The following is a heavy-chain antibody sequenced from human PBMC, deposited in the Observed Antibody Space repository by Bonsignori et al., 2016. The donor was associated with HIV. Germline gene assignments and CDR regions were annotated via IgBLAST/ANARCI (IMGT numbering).Heavy chain of an antibody. Sequence: SETLSLTCTVSGGSISSYYWSWIRQPPGKGLEWIGFVYYSGTTNYNPSLKSRVTISVDTSKNQFSLKLSSVTAADTAVYYCARGPGAIGYYYYYMDVWGKGTTVTVSS. J-gene: IGHJ6*03. CDR3: ARGPGAIGYYYYYMDV. CDR2: VYYSGTT. V-gene: IGHV4-59*01. D-gene: IGHD2-2*02. CDR1: GGSISSYY.